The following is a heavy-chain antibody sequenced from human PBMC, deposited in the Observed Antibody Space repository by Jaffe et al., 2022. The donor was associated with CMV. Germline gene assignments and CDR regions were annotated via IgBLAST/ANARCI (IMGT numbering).Heavy chain of an antibody. D-gene: IGHD3-22*01. CDR2: IIGNGAAT. CDR1: GFTFSSNA. J-gene: IGHJ4*02. V-gene: IGHV3-23*01. CDR3: ARDWRYYESSGYSDY. Sequence: EVQVLESGGGLAQPGGSLRLSCVASGFTFSSNAMSWVRQAPGKGLEWVSTIIGNGAATYYTDSVKGRFTISRDNSRNTLYLQMNSLRAEDTAVYYCARDWRYYESSGYSDYWGQGTLVTVSS.